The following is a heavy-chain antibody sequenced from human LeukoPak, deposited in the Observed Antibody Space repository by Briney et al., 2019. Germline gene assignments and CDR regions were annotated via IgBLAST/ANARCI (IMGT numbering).Heavy chain of an antibody. Sequence: SETLSLTCTVSGGSISSYYWSWIRQPAGKGLEWIGRIYTTGSTNYNPSLKSRVTMSVDTSKNQFSLKLSSVTAADTAVYHCARGYSNYDLDYWGQGTLVTVSS. J-gene: IGHJ4*02. CDR3: ARGYSNYDLDY. V-gene: IGHV4-4*07. D-gene: IGHD4-11*01. CDR2: IYTTGST. CDR1: GGSISSYY.